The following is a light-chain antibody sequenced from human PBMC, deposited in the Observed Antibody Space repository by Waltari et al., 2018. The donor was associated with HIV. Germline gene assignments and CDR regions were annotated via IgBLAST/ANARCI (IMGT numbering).Light chain of an antibody. J-gene: IGLJ1*01. CDR2: EVS. CDR1: SSDVGGYNY. V-gene: IGLV2-14*01. CDR3: SSYTSSSTFV. Sequence: QSALTQPASVSGSPGQSITISCTGTSSDVGGYNYVSWYQQHPGKAPKLMIYEVSNRPLGFVNRCSGSNSGNTASLPISGLQAEDEADYYCSSYTSSSTFVFGTGTKVTVL.